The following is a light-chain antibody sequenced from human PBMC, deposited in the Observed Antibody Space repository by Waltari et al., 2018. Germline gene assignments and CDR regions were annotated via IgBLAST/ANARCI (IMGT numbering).Light chain of an antibody. CDR3: QQYNNWPGT. V-gene: IGKV3-15*01. CDR1: QSVSSG. J-gene: IGKJ1*01. Sequence: ETVMTQSPATLSVSPGERATLSCRASQSVSSGLAWYQQKPGQAPRLLIYGASTRATGIPARFSGSGSGTEFTLTISSLQSEDFAVYYCQQYNNWPGTFGQGTKVEIE. CDR2: GAS.